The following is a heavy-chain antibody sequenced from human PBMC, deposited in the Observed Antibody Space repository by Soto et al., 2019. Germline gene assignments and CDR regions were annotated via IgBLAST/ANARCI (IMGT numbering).Heavy chain of an antibody. Sequence: LSLSCAASGFTFSSYAMHWVRQAPGKGLEWVAVISYDGSNKYYADSVKGRFTISRDNCKNTLYLQMNSLRAEDTAVYYCAFQWLHDAFDIWGRGTMVAVSS. D-gene: IGHD3-22*01. CDR3: AFQWLHDAFDI. J-gene: IGHJ3*02. CDR2: ISYDGSNK. V-gene: IGHV3-30-3*01. CDR1: GFTFSSYA.